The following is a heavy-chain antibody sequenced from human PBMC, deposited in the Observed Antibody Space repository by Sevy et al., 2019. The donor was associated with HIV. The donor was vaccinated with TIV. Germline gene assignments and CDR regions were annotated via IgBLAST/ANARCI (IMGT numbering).Heavy chain of an antibody. CDR3: ARDYPNNYYDSSGTNYYYGMDV. V-gene: IGHV3-7*01. J-gene: IGHJ6*02. Sequence: GGSLRLSCAASGFTFSDYYMSWIRQAPGKGLEWVANIKQDGSEKYYVDSVKGRFTISRDNAKNSLYLQMNSLRAEDTAVYYCARDYPNNYYDSSGTNYYYGMDVWGQGTTVTVSS. CDR1: GFTFSDYY. D-gene: IGHD3-22*01. CDR2: IKQDGSEK.